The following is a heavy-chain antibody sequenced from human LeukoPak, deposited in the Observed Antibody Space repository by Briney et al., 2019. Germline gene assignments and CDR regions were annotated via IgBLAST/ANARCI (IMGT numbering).Heavy chain of an antibody. J-gene: IGHJ4*02. CDR3: AMLVGYSSDY. D-gene: IGHD6-13*01. V-gene: IGHV4-59*01. CDR1: GSSISSYY. Sequence: SETLSLTCTVSGSSISSYYWSWIRQPPGKGLEWIGYIYYSGSTNYNPSLKSRVTISVDTSKNQFSLKLSSVTAADTAVYYCAMLVGYSSDYWGQGTLVTVSS. CDR2: IYYSGST.